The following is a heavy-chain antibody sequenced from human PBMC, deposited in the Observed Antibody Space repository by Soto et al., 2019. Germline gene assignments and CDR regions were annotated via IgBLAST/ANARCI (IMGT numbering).Heavy chain of an antibody. CDR1: GFTFSSYW. J-gene: IGHJ4*02. Sequence: EVQLVQSGGGLVQPGGSLRLSCAASGFTFSSYWMHWVRQAPGKGLVWVSRIINDGSDTIYADSVKGRFTISRDNAKNTLYLQMNSPRAEDTAVYYCAKSSFPYYFDSWGQGTLVTVSS. CDR2: IINDGSDT. CDR3: AKSSFPYYFDS. D-gene: IGHD2-21*01. V-gene: IGHV3-74*01.